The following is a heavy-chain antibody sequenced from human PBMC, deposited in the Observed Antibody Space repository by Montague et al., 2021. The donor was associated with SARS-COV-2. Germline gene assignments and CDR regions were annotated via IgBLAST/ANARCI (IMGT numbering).Heavy chain of an antibody. CDR1: GDSIGSSHTY. CDR3: ARSQLYYDLLTGFSESYYFDY. D-gene: IGHD3-9*01. J-gene: IGHJ4*02. V-gene: IGHV4-39*01. Sequence: SEILSLTCSVSGDSIGSSHTYWGWIRQPPGKGLEWIGCVAYSGSTYYXXXLQRRVTISVDTSKSQFSLKLNSVTAADTAVYYCARSQLYYDLLTGFSESYYFDYWGQGTLATVSS. CDR2: VAYSGST.